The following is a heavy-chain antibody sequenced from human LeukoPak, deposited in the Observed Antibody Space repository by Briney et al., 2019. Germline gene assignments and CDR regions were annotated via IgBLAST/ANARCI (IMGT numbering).Heavy chain of an antibody. Sequence: GRSLRLSCVASGFTFSGYGMHWVRQAPGKGLEGVAVIWYDGNNKYYADSVKGRFTISRDNSKNTLYLHMSSLRAEDTAVYYCVKSDNIVGATYFDYWGQGTLVTVSS. D-gene: IGHD1-26*01. V-gene: IGHV3-33*06. CDR1: GFTFSGYG. CDR2: IWYDGNNK. CDR3: VKSDNIVGATYFDY. J-gene: IGHJ4*02.